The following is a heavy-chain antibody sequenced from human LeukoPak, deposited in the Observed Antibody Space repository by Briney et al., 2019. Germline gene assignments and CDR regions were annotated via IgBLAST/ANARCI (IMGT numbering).Heavy chain of an antibody. CDR2: INHSGST. CDR1: GGSFSGYY. Sequence: SETLSLTCAVYGGSFSGYYWSWIRQPPGRGLEWIGEINHSGSTNYNPSLKSRVTISVDTSKNQFSLKLSSVTAADTAVYYCASSGIAAAQPINWGQGTLVTVSS. J-gene: IGHJ4*02. D-gene: IGHD6-13*01. CDR3: ASSGIAAAQPIN. V-gene: IGHV4-34*01.